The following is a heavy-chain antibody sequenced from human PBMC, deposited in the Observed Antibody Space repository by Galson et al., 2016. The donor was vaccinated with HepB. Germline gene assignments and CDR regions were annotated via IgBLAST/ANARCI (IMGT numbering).Heavy chain of an antibody. Sequence: SVKVSCKASGGTFSRFAISWVRQAPGQGLEWMGGMIPMLATAHYAQRFQGRVTVSPDESTSTAYMELSSLRSDDTAVYYCARSFWGKYETGYYHYALDVWGQGTTVTVSS. J-gene: IGHJ6*02. CDR2: MIPMLATA. V-gene: IGHV1-69*13. D-gene: IGHD3-16*01. CDR3: ARSFWGKYETGYYHYALDV. CDR1: GGTFSRFA.